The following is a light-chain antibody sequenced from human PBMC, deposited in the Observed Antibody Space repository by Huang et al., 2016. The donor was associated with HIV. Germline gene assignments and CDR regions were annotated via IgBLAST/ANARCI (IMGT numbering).Light chain of an antibody. Sequence: EIVLTQSPGTLSLSPGERATLSCRASQSVRSSYLAWYQQKPGQAPRLLIYGASSRATGIPDRFSGSGSVTDFTLTISRLEPEDFAVYYCQQYGRSLTFGGGTKVEIK. CDR3: QQYGRSLT. CDR2: GAS. CDR1: QSVRSSY. V-gene: IGKV3-20*01. J-gene: IGKJ4*01.